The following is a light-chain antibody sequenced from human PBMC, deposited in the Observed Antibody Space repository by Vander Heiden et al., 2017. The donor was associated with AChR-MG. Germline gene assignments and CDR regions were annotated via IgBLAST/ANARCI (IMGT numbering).Light chain of an antibody. J-gene: IGKJ1*01. CDR3: QQEGSSPRT. CDR2: GAS. CDR1: QSVSSSY. V-gene: IGKV3-20*01. Sequence: EFVLTQSSGTLSLSPGERATLSCRASQSVSSSYLAWYQQKPGQAPRLLIYGASSRATGIPDRFSGSGSGTDFTLTISRLEPEDFAVYYCQQEGSSPRTFGQGTKVEIK.